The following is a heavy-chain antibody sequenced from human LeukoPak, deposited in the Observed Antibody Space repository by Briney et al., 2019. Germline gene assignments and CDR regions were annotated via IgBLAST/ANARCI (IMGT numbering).Heavy chain of an antibody. J-gene: IGHJ4*02. V-gene: IGHV3-30*02. D-gene: IGHD3-22*01. CDR1: GFXFXXYG. CDR3: AKVFYSSGYSMLGDY. Sequence: GGSLRLSCAASGFXFXXYGMHWVRQAPGKGXXXXXXIWXDGSXXXXXXXXXXXFTXXRDXSKNTLYLQMNSLRAEDTAVYYCAKVFYSSGYSMLGDYWGQGTLVTVSS. CDR2: IWXDGSXX.